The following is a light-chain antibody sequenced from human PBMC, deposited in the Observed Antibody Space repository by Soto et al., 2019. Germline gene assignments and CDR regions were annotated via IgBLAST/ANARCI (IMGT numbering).Light chain of an antibody. CDR2: GAS. V-gene: IGKV3-15*01. CDR3: EQYNNWPIT. J-gene: IGKJ5*01. CDR1: QYIGSN. Sequence: EIVMTQSPVTLSVSPGGRATLSCRASQYIGSNVAWYQQKPGQAPRLLIYGASTRATGIPARFSGSGSGTEFTLTISSLQSEDFAVYYCEQYNNWPITFGQGTRLEIK.